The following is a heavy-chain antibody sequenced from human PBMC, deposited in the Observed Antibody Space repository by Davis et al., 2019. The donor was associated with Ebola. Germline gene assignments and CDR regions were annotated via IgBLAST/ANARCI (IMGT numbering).Heavy chain of an antibody. CDR3: ARVVGGLYYDSSGHDVYFDY. J-gene: IGHJ4*02. CDR2: ISAYNGNT. CDR1: GYTFTSYA. D-gene: IGHD3-22*01. V-gene: IGHV1-18*01. Sequence: ASVKVSCKASGYTFTSYAMHWVRQAPGQGLEWMGWISAYNGNTNYAQKLQGRVTMTTDTSTSTAYMELRSLRSDDTAVYYCARVVGGLYYDSSGHDVYFDYWGQGTLVTVSS.